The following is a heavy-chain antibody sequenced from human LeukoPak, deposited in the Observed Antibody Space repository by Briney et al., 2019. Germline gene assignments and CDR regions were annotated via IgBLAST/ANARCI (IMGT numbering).Heavy chain of an antibody. D-gene: IGHD6-13*01. J-gene: IGHJ4*02. CDR1: GYTFTGYH. CDR2: INPYSGDT. CDR3: ARDQGSLTRSWYTGY. Sequence: WASVKVSCRASGYTFTGYHIHWVRQAPGQGLEWMGRINPYSGDTNFAQKFQGRVTMTRGTSITTAYMDLSSLTPDDTAVYFCARDQGSLTRSWYTGYWGQGTQVTVSS. V-gene: IGHV1-2*06.